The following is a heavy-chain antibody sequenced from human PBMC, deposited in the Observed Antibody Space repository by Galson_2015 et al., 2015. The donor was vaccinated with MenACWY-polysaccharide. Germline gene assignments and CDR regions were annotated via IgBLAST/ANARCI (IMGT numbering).Heavy chain of an antibody. J-gene: IGHJ5*02. Sequence: SLRLSCAASGFTFTSYWMHWVRQAPGKGLVWVSRVNSDGSSTNYADSVKGRFTISRDNAKNTLYLQMNSLRAEDTAVYYCARDSEYCSGGSCYYWFDPWGQGTLVTVSS. D-gene: IGHD2-15*01. CDR1: GFTFTSYW. CDR3: ARDSEYCSGGSCYYWFDP. CDR2: VNSDGSST. V-gene: IGHV3-74*01.